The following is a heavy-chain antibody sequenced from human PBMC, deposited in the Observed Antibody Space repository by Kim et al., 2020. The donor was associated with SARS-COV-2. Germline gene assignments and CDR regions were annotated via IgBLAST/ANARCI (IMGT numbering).Heavy chain of an antibody. CDR3: ARVSVRAGGGFDI. CDR2: INHSGST. D-gene: IGHD2-15*01. V-gene: IGHV4-34*01. J-gene: IGHJ3*02. CDR1: GGSFSGYY. Sequence: SETLSLTCAVYGGSFSGYYWSWIRQPPGKGLEWIGEINHSGSTNYNPSLKSRVTISVDTSKNQFSLKLSSVTAADTAVYYCARVSVRAGGGFDIWGQGTMVTVSS.